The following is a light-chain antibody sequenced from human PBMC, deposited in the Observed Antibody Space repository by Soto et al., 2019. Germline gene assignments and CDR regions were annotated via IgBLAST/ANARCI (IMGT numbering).Light chain of an antibody. CDR3: LQYFSQPLT. CDR1: HDIGTS. J-gene: IGKJ4*01. CDR2: VAS. V-gene: IGKV1-16*01. Sequence: DIPLTQSPASLSAFLGDRVIITCRASHDIGTSLTWFQQRPGKAPRFLISVASRLPPGLSSTFTGRVSGSEFTLTISSLQHEDVASYFCLQYFSQPLTFGGRTRLQIK.